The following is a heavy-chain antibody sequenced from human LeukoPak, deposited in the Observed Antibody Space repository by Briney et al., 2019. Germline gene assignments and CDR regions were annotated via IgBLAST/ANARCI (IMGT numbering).Heavy chain of an antibody. D-gene: IGHD6-19*01. J-gene: IGHJ4*02. CDR1: GYTFTSYG. V-gene: IGHV1-18*01. CDR2: ISAYNGNT. CDR3: ARTFIAVAGTLHFDY. Sequence: ASVKVSCKASGYTFTSYGISWVRQAPGQGIEWMGWISAYNGNTNYAQKLQGRVTMTTDTSTSTAYMELRSLRSDDTAVYYCARTFIAVAGTLHFDYWGQGTLVTVSS.